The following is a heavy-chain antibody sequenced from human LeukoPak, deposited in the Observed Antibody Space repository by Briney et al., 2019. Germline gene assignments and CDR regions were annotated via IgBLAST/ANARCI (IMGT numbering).Heavy chain of an antibody. Sequence: GRSLRLSCAASGFSVSNKYITWFRQAPGEWMAWVSAAVGDGRTNYADSADGRFTNSRDNAKYSLYLQMKGLRADDSSVYYCAKDAMRGGDYDYWGQGTLVTVSS. J-gene: IGHJ4*02. CDR2: AVGDGRT. V-gene: IGHV3-66*01. D-gene: IGHD3-16*01. CDR1: GFSVSNKY. CDR3: AKDAMRGGDYDY.